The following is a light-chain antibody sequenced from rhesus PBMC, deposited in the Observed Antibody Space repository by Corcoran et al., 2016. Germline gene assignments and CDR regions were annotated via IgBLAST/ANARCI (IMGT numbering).Light chain of an antibody. V-gene: IGKV1-46*01. CDR2: SAS. CDR3: QQYYSYPFT. CDR1: QSFTSS. J-gene: IGKJ3*01. Sequence: DIQMTQSPSSLSASVGDTVTITCRASQSFTSSLAWYQQKPGKSPKLLIYSASSLQSGVPSRFSGSKSGTDFNLTISSLQPEDIGSYYCQQYYSYPFTFGPGTKLDIK.